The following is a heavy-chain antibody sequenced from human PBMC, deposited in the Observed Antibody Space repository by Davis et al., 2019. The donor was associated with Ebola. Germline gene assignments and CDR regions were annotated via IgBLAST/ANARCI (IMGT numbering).Heavy chain of an antibody. CDR3: ARGGGYTAMGS. J-gene: IGHJ4*02. CDR2: IYHSGST. V-gene: IGHV4-4*02. CDR1: GGSISSSNW. Sequence: MPSETLSLTCAVSGGSISSSNWWSWVRQPPGKGLEWIGEIYHSGSTNYNPSLKSRVTISVDTSKNQFSLKLSSVTAADTAVYYCARGGGYTAMGSWGQGALVTVSS. D-gene: IGHD5-18*01.